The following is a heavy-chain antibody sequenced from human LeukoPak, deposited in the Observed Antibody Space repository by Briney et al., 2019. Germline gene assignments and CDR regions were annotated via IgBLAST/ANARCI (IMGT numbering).Heavy chain of an antibody. CDR3: ARVKYGSGSYYNCRNNWFDP. D-gene: IGHD3-10*01. CDR1: GGSFSGYY. CDR2: INHSGST. Sequence: TSETLSLTCAVYGGSFSGYYWSWIRQPPGKGLEWIGEINHSGSTNYNPSLKSRVTISVDTSKNQFSLKLSSVTAADTAVYYCARVKYGSGSYYNCRNNWFDPWGQGTLVTVSS. J-gene: IGHJ5*02. V-gene: IGHV4-34*01.